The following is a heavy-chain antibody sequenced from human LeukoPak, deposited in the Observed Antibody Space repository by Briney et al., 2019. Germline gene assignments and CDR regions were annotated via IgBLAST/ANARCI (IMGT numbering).Heavy chain of an antibody. J-gene: IGHJ6*03. CDR2: IYYSGST. CDR3: AGPNFYHMDV. Sequence: PSETLSLTCNVSGGPISSGSYYWRWIRQPPGKGLEWIGSIYYSGSTYYNPSLKSRVTISVDTSKNHFSLEVSSVTPSDTAVYYCAGPNFYHMDVWGEGATVTVSS. CDR1: GGPISSGSYY. V-gene: IGHV4-39*02.